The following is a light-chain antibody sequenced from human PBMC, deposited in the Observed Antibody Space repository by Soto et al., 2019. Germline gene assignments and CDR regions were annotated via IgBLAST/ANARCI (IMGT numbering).Light chain of an antibody. CDR3: QQRTDWPGT. CDR1: QSVGIY. CDR2: DSS. Sequence: EIVLTQSPATLSLSPGERATLSCRASQSVGIYLAWYQHKPGQPPRLLICDSSNRATGIPARFSGSGSGTDFTLTISSLEPEDFAVYYCQQRTDWPGTFGQGTKVEIK. V-gene: IGKV3-11*01. J-gene: IGKJ1*01.